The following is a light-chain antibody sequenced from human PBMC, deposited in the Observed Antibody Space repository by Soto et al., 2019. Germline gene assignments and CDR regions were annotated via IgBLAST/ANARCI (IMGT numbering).Light chain of an antibody. CDR3: QQYYSTPPT. Sequence: DIVMTQSPDSLAVSVGERATINCKPSQSVLYSSNNKNYLAWYQQKPGQPPKLLIYWASTRESWVPDRFSGSGSGTDFTLTISSLQAEDVAVYYCQQYYSTPPTFGQGTKVEIK. CDR2: WAS. V-gene: IGKV4-1*01. J-gene: IGKJ1*01. CDR1: QSVLYSSNNKNY.